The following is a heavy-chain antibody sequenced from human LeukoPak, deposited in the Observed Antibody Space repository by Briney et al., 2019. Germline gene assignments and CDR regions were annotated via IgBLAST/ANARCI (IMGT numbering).Heavy chain of an antibody. Sequence: SVKVSCKASGGTFISYAISWVREAPGQGLEWMGGIIPIFGTADYAQKFQGRVSITADESTSTAYMELSSLRSKDTAVYYCARDGYSDSSGWFDPWGQGTLVTVSS. D-gene: IGHD6-13*01. V-gene: IGHV1-69*13. CDR1: GGTFISYA. CDR2: IIPIFGTA. J-gene: IGHJ5*02. CDR3: ARDGYSDSSGWFDP.